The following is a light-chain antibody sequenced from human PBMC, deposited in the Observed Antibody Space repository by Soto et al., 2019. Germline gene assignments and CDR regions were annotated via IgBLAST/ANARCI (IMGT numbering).Light chain of an antibody. J-gene: IGKJ1*01. CDR1: QSVSSY. CDR3: QQRSNWPPWT. V-gene: IGKV3-11*01. Sequence: EIVLTQSPATLSLSPGERATLCGRASQSVSSYLAWYQQKPGQAPRLLIYDASNRATGIPARFSGSGSGTDFTLTISSLEPEDFAVYYCQQRSNWPPWTFGQGTKVDI. CDR2: DAS.